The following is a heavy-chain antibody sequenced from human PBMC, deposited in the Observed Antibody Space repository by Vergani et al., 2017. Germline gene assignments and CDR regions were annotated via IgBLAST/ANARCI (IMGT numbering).Heavy chain of an antibody. Sequence: QVQLVESGGGVVQPGRSLRLSCAASVFTFSSYAMHWVRQAPGKGLEWVAVISYDGSNKYYADSVKGRFTISRDNSKNTLYLQMNSLRAEDTAVDYCARERSSLIGYLDYWGQGTLVTVSS. J-gene: IGHJ4*02. CDR1: VFTFSSYA. D-gene: IGHD6-13*01. CDR3: ARERSSLIGYLDY. V-gene: IGHV3-30*01. CDR2: ISYDGSNK.